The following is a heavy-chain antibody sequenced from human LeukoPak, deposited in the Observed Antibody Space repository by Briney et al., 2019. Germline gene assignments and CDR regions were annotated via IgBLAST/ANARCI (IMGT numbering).Heavy chain of an antibody. J-gene: IGHJ4*02. CDR1: GGSISSYY. CDR2: IYYSGST. Sequence: SETLSLTCTVSGGSISSYYWSWIRQPPGKGLEWIGYIYYSGSTNYNPSLKSRVTISVDTSKNQFSLKLSSLTAAATAVYYCGGGSQISYVGTGMVTDYWGQGTLVTVSS. CDR3: GGGSQISYVGTGMVTDY. V-gene: IGHV4-59*08. D-gene: IGHD5-18*01.